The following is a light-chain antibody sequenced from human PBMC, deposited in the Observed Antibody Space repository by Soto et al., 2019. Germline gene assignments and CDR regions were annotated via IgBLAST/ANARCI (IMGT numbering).Light chain of an antibody. V-gene: IGLV2-23*01. CDR1: SSDVGTYNF. CDR3: CSYAGSRSWV. CDR2: DGS. J-gene: IGLJ3*02. Sequence: QSALTQPASVSGSPGQSITISCTGTSSDVGTYNFVSWYQQHPGKAPKLMIYDGSKRPSGVPNRFSGSKSGNTASLTISGLQAEDEADYYCCSYAGSRSWVFGGGTKLTVL.